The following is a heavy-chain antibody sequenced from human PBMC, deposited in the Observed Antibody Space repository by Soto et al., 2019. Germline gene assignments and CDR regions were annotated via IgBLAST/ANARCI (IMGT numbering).Heavy chain of an antibody. CDR3: ARVTGWMYGRDVFPV. CDR1: GYTFIDYY. V-gene: IGHV1-2*04. D-gene: IGHD2-8*01. CDR2: IDPKSGDT. J-gene: IGHJ3*01. Sequence: QVQLVQSGAEVKKPGASVKVSCKASGYTFIDYYMHWVRQAPGQGLEWMGWIDPKSGDTKYAEKFQGSVSLSRDTSVSTAFLELGSLRLDDTAVYYCARVTGWMYGRDVFPVWGQGTLVNVSP.